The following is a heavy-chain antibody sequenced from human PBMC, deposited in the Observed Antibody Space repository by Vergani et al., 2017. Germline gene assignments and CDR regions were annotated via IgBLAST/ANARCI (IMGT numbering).Heavy chain of an antibody. J-gene: IGHJ5*02. Sequence: QVQLVESGGGVVQPGRALRLSCAASGFTFSTYGMHWVRQAPGKGLEWVAVIWYDGSKKYYGDSVKGRFTISRDNSKNTLYLQMNSLSAEDTAVYYCARDGDFSSAYCSSTNWFDPWGQGTLVTVSS. CDR2: IWYDGSKK. CDR3: ARDGDFSSAYCSSTNWFDP. V-gene: IGHV3-33*01. CDR1: GFTFSTYG. D-gene: IGHD3-3*01.